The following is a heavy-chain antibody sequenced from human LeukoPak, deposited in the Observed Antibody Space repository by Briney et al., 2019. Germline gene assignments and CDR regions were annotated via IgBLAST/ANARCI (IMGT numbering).Heavy chain of an antibody. V-gene: IGHV3-74*01. CDR1: GFTFSSYW. CDR3: ARVYHYFGSEKYYRTLDY. Sequence: GGSLRLSCATSGFTFSSYWMHWVRHAPGKGLVWVSRINSDGSTTSYADSVQGRFTISRDNAKNTLFLQMDSLKAEDTAVYYCARVYHYFGSEKYYRTLDYWGQGTLVTVSS. CDR2: INSDGSTT. J-gene: IGHJ4*02. D-gene: IGHD3-10*01.